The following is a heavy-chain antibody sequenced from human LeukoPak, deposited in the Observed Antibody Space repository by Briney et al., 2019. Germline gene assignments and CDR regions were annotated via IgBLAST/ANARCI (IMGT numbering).Heavy chain of an antibody. V-gene: IGHV1-8*01. CDR3: ARDLLDV. Sequence: ASVKVSCKASGYTFTSYDINWVRQATGQGLEWMGWMNPNSGNTGYAQKLQGRVTMTTDTSTSTAYMELRSLRSDDTAVYYCARDLLDVWGKGTTVTVSS. CDR1: GYTFTSYD. CDR2: MNPNSGNT. J-gene: IGHJ6*04.